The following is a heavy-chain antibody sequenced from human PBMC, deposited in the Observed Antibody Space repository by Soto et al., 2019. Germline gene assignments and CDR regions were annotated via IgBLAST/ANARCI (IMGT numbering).Heavy chain of an antibody. J-gene: IGHJ5*02. CDR2: IIPIFGTA. V-gene: IGHV1-69*12. CDR3: ARDRQVLNWFDP. CDR1: GGTFSRYA. Sequence: QVQLVQSGAEVKKRGSSVKVSCKASGGTFSRYAISWVRQAPGQGLEWMGGIIPIFGTANYAQKFQGRVTITADESTSTAYMELSSLRSEDTAVSYCARDRQVLNWFDPWGQGTLVTVSS.